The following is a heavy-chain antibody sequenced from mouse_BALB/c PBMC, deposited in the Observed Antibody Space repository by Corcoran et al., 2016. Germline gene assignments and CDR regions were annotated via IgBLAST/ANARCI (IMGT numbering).Heavy chain of an antibody. J-gene: IGHJ3*01. CDR1: GYTFSDYY. CDR2: IYPGSGNT. CDR3: ARGGYYGDDGFAY. D-gene: IGHD2-2*01. V-gene: IGHV1-84*02. Sequence: QIQLQQSGPELVKPGASVKISCKASGYTFSDYYINWVKQKPGQGLEWIGWIYPGSGNTKYNEKFKGKATLTVDTSSTTAYMQLSSLTSEDTAVYFCARGGYYGDDGFAYWGQGTLVTVSA.